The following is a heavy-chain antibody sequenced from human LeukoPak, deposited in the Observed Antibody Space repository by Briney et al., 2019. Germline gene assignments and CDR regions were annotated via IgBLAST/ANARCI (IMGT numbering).Heavy chain of an antibody. CDR3: ARDGRDGGYYYYYMDV. CDR1: GYTFTGYY. D-gene: IGHD5-24*01. CDR2: INPNTGGT. V-gene: IGHV1-2*02. J-gene: IGHJ6*03. Sequence: ASVKVSCKASGYTFTGYYMHWVRQAPGQGLEWVGWINPNTGGTNYAQKFQGRVTMTRDTFISTAYMELSRLRSDDTAVYYCARDGRDGGYYYYYMDVWGKGTTVTVSS.